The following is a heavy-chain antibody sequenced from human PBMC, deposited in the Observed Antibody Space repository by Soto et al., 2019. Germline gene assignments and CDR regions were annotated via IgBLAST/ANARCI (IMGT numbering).Heavy chain of an antibody. V-gene: IGHV3-48*03. CDR3: ERSRGINMIVVVIKDAFDI. CDR1: GFTFSSYE. Sequence: GGSLRLSCAASGFTFSSYEMNWVRQAPGKGLEWVSYISSSGSTIYYADSVKGRFTISRDNAKNSLYLQMNSLRAEDTAVYYCERSRGINMIVVVIKDAFDIWGQGTMVTVSS. CDR2: ISSSGSTI. J-gene: IGHJ3*02. D-gene: IGHD3-22*01.